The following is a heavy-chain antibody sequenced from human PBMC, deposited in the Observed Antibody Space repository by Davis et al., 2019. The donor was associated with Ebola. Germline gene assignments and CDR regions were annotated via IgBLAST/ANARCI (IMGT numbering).Heavy chain of an antibody. CDR2: IYYSGST. D-gene: IGHD3-22*01. J-gene: IGHJ5*02. Sequence: SESLTLSCTVSGGSTSNTNYYRDWIRQPPGKGLEWIGSIYYSGSTYYDPSLGSRVTISVDTSRQHCSLRLNSVTAADTAGYYWATRQYDSSPFDPWGQGALVTVSS. CDR3: ATRQYDSSPFDP. V-gene: IGHV4-39*01. CDR1: GGSTSNTNYY.